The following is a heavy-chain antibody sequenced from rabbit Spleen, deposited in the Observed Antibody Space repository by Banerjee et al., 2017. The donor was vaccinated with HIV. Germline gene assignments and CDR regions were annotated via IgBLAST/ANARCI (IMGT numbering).Heavy chain of an antibody. Sequence: QSLEESGGDLVKPGASLTLTCTASGFSFIAGYYMCWVRQAPGKGLEWISCIAGSSSGVTYSATWAKGRFTISKTSSTTVTLQMTSLTVADTATYFCARDTGTSFSTYGMDLWGQGTLVTVS. V-gene: IGHV1S40*01. D-gene: IGHD8-1*01. CDR2: IAGSSSGVT. CDR1: GFSFIAGYY. J-gene: IGHJ3*01. CDR3: ARDTGTSFSTYGMDL.